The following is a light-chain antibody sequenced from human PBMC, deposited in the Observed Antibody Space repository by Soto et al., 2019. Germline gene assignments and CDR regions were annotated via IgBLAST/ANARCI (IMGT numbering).Light chain of an antibody. V-gene: IGKV3-20*01. CDR3: QQYGSSPLT. J-gene: IGKJ4*01. Sequence: EIVLAPSPGTLSLSPGERATLSCRASQSVSSNYLAWYQQKPGQAPRLLIYGASSRATGIPDRFSGSGSGIDFTITISRLEPEDFAVYYCQQYGSSPLTFGGGTKVEIK. CDR2: GAS. CDR1: QSVSSNY.